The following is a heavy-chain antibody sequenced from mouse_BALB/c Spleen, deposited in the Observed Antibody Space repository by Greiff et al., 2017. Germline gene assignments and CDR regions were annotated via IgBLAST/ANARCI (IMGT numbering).Heavy chain of an antibody. Sequence: VQLQQSGPELVKPGASVKISCKASGYAFSSSWMNWVKQRPGQGLEWIGRIYPGDGDTNYNGKFKGKATLTADKSSSTAYMQLSSLTSVDSAVYFCARAWFAYWGQGTLVTVSA. CDR2: IYPGDGDT. V-gene: IGHV1-82*01. J-gene: IGHJ3*01. CDR1: GYAFSSSW. CDR3: ARAWFAY.